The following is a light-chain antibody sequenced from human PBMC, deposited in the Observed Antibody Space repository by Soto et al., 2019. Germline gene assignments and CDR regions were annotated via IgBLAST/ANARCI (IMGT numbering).Light chain of an antibody. Sequence: YELTQPPSVSVSPGQTASITCSGDKLGNKYACWYQQKPGQSPVLVIYQDIKRPSGIPERFSGSNSGNTATLTISGTQAMDEADYYCQAWDTSTVVFGGGTKLTVL. CDR1: KLGNKY. J-gene: IGLJ2*01. V-gene: IGLV3-1*01. CDR3: QAWDTSTVV. CDR2: QDI.